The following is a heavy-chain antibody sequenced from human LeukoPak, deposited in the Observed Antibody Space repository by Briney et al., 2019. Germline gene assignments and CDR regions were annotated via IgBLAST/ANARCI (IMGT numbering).Heavy chain of an antibody. Sequence: GASVKVSCKASGGTFSSYAISWVRQAPGQGLEWMGGIIPIFGTANYAQKFQGRVTITAGESTSTAYMELSSLRSEDTAVYYCARDGGYGPGYWGQGTLVTVSS. CDR2: IIPIFGTA. CDR3: ARDGGYGPGY. CDR1: GGTFSSYA. V-gene: IGHV1-69*13. J-gene: IGHJ4*02. D-gene: IGHD3-10*01.